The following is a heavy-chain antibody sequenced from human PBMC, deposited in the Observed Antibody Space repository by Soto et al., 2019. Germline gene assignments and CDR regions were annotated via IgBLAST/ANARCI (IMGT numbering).Heavy chain of an antibody. CDR3: ARGVAGSGFDL. Sequence: SQTLSLTCAISGDSVSSNTAAWNWIRSSPSRGLEWLGRTYYRSNWRHDYAVSVRSRITVDPDTSKNHFSLQLNSVTPDDTAVYYCARGVAGSGFDLWGQGTLVTVSS. V-gene: IGHV6-1*01. J-gene: IGHJ4*02. D-gene: IGHD6-19*01. CDR1: GDSVSSNTAA. CDR2: TYYRSNWRH.